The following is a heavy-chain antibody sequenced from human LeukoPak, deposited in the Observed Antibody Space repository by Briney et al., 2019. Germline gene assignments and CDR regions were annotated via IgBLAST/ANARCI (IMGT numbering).Heavy chain of an antibody. J-gene: IGHJ6*02. D-gene: IGHD4-17*01. CDR3: ARDKDYGLYYYYGMDV. Sequence: PGGSLRLSCAASGFTFSSYGMHWVRQAPGKGLEWVAVIWYDGDNKYYADSVKGRFTISRDNSKNTLYLQMNSLRAEDTAVYYCARDKDYGLYYYYGMDVWGQGTTVTVSS. CDR1: GFTFSSYG. CDR2: IWYDGDNK. V-gene: IGHV3-33*01.